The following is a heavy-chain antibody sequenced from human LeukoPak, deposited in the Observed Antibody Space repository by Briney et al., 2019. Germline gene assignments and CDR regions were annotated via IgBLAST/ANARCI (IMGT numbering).Heavy chain of an antibody. CDR3: ARDPYGKNWFDP. CDR1: GGSISSGSYY. J-gene: IGHJ5*02. CDR2: IYTSGST. D-gene: IGHD2-8*01. V-gene: IGHV4-61*02. Sequence: SQTLSLTCTVSGGSISSGSYYWSWIRQPAGKGLEWIGRIYTSGSTNYNPSPKSRVTISVDTSKNQFSLKLSSVTAADTAVYYCARDPYGKNWFDPWGQGTLVTVSS.